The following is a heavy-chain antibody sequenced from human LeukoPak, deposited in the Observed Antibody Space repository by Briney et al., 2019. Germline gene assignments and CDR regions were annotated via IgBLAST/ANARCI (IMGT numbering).Heavy chain of an antibody. Sequence: PSETLSLTCAVSGGSISSGGYSWSWIRQPPGKGLEWIGYIYYSGSTYYNPSLKSRVTISVDTSKNQFSLKLSFVTAADTAVYYCARDLGYYDFWSGYRPGLDHWGQGTLVTVSS. CDR2: IYYSGST. V-gene: IGHV4-30-4*07. J-gene: IGHJ4*02. CDR3: ARDLGYYDFWSGYRPGLDH. CDR1: GGSISSGGYS. D-gene: IGHD3-3*01.